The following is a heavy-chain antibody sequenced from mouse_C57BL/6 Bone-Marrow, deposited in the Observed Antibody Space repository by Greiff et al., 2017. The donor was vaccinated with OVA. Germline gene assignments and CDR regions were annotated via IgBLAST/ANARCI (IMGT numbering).Heavy chain of an antibody. D-gene: IGHD2-5*01. CDR2: IHPNSGST. CDR1: GYTFTSYW. V-gene: IGHV1-64*01. Sequence: VQLQQPGAELVKPGASVKLSCKASGYTFTSYWMHWVKQRPGQGLEWIGMIHPNSGSTNYNEKFKSKATLTVDKSSSTAYMQLSSLTSEDSAVYYCAREDYSNSYYYAMDYWGQGTSVTVSS. J-gene: IGHJ4*01. CDR3: AREDYSNSYYYAMDY.